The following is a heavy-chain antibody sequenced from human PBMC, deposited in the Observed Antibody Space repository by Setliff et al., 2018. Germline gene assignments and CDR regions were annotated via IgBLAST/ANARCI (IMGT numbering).Heavy chain of an antibody. CDR3: ATHPVGTWLFYFDY. J-gene: IGHJ4*01. CDR2: IYAGNSQI. Sequence: PGESLKISCKDSGYTFSLSWIGWVRQMPGKGLDWMGIIYAGNSQIKYGPSFQGQVTISADKSITTAYLQWGSLQASDTAMYYCATHPVGTWLFYFDYWGHGTLVTVSS. CDR1: GYTFSLSW. V-gene: IGHV5-51*01. D-gene: IGHD3-9*01.